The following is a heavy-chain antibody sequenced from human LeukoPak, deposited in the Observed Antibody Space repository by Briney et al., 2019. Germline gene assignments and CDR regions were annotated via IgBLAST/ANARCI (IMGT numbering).Heavy chain of an antibody. J-gene: IGHJ3*02. CDR3: ARVRAELAPYDAFDI. V-gene: IGHV4-39*07. CDR2: INHSGST. CDR1: GGSISSGSYY. Sequence: SETLSLTCTVSGGSISSGSYYWSWIRQPPGKGLEWIGEINHSGSTNYNPSLKSRVTISVDTSKNQFSLKLSSVTAADTAVYYCARVRAELAPYDAFDIWAKGQWSPSLQ. D-gene: IGHD1-1*01.